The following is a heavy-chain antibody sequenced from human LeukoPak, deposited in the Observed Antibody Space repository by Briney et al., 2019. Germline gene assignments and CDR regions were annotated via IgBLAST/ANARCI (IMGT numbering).Heavy chain of an antibody. CDR1: GFIFSNYW. Sequence: GGSLRLSCVTSGFIFSNYWMNWVRQAPGKGLEWVANIKQDGSESYYVDAVKGRFTISRDNARNSLSLQMNSLRDEDTAVYFCAGGTGWLIDHWGQGTLVAVSS. V-gene: IGHV3-7*04. CDR2: IKQDGSES. D-gene: IGHD6-19*01. CDR3: AGGTGWLIDH. J-gene: IGHJ4*02.